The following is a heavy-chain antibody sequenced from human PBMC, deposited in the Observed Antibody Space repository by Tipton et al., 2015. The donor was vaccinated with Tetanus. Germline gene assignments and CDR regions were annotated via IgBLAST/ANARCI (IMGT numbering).Heavy chain of an antibody. D-gene: IGHD1-26*01. CDR1: GGSISYTNYY. Sequence: TLSLTCSVSGGSISYTNYYWGWIRQAPGKGLEWIGSIYNTGNAYSNPALTSRVTMSVDASMIQFSLRLRSVTAADTAVYYCARGGGTVGSIPLYSWLDPWGQGTLVTVSS. CDR3: ARGGGTVGSIPLYSWLDP. CDR2: IYNTGNA. V-gene: IGHV4-39*07. J-gene: IGHJ5*02.